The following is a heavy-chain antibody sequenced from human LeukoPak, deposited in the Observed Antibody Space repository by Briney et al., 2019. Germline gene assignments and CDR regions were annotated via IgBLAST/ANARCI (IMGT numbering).Heavy chain of an antibody. CDR3: TTDLKVDYDILTGYYLNDY. CDR2: IKSKTDGGTT. CDR1: GFTFSNAW. J-gene: IGHJ4*02. Sequence: PGGSLILSCVASGFTFSNAWMSWDRQAPGKGLEWVGRIKSKTDGGTTDYAAPVKGRFTISRDDSKNTLYLQMNSLKTEDTAVYYCTTDLKVDYDILTGYYLNDYWGQGTLVTVSS. V-gene: IGHV3-15*01. D-gene: IGHD3-9*01.